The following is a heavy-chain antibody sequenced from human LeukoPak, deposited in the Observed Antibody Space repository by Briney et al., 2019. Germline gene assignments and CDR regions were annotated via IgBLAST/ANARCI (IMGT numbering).Heavy chain of an antibody. V-gene: IGHV3-30*02. J-gene: IGHJ6*03. CDR1: GFTFSSYG. D-gene: IGHD2-21*01. CDR2: IRYDGSNK. Sequence: GGSLRLSCAASGFTFSSYGMYWVRQAPGKGLEWVAFIRYDGSNKYYADSVKGRFTISRDNSKNTVYLQMNSLRAEDTAVYYCASDREDYYYMDVWGKGTTVTVSS. CDR3: ASDREDYYYMDV.